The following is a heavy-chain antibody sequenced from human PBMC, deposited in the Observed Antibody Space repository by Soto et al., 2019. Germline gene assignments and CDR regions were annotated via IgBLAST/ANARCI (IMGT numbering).Heavy chain of an antibody. CDR3: ARGKEIVVVTPGGFDL. CDR1: GGSFSGYY. D-gene: IGHD3-22*01. J-gene: IGHJ2*01. Sequence: QVQLQQWGAGLLKPSETLSLTCAVYGGSFSGYYWSWIRQPPGKGLELIGEINHSGSTNYNPSLKCRVTISVDTSQNQFSPKLSSVSAADTSVYDCARGKEIVVVTPGGFDLWGRGTLVTVSS. CDR2: INHSGST. V-gene: IGHV4-34*01.